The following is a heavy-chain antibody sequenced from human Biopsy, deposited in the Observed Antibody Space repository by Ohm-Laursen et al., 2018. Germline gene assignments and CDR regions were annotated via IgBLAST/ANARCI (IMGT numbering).Heavy chain of an antibody. D-gene: IGHD3-9*01. Sequence: ASVKVSCKASGYTFYSYGITWVRQAPGQGLEWMGIINPTGGTTSYAEKFRGRVTLTRDTSTGTVYLELNSPIYEDTALYYCARDETGSSVFGPYYYGMDVWGQGTTVTVSS. CDR1: GYTFYSYG. CDR3: ARDETGSSVFGPYYYGMDV. V-gene: IGHV1-46*02. CDR2: INPTGGTT. J-gene: IGHJ6*02.